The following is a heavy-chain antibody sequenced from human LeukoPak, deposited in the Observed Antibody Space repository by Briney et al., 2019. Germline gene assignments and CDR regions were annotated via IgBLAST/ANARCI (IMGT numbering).Heavy chain of an antibody. J-gene: IGHJ4*02. D-gene: IGHD5-12*01. Sequence: PGGSLRLSCAASGLTFSDYYMSWIRQAPGKGLEWVSYISSSGSTIYYADSVKGRFTISRDNAKNSLYLQMNSLRAEDTAVYYCATADSRYSGYGDYWGQGTLVTVSS. CDR2: ISSSGSTI. CDR1: GLTFSDYY. V-gene: IGHV3-11*01. CDR3: ATADSRYSGYGDY.